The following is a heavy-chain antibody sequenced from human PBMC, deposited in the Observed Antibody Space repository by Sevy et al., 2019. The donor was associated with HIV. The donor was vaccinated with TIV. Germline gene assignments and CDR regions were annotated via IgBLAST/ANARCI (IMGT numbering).Heavy chain of an antibody. D-gene: IGHD2-15*01. CDR1: GFTFDDYG. Sequence: GGSLRLSCAASGFTFDDYGMHWVRQAPGKGLEWVSGSSWNSATIVYADSAKGGFTISRDNARNSLYLQMNSLGVEDMTFYYCAKGAGSSLLSAIAYWGQGTLVTVSS. CDR2: SSWNSATI. CDR3: AKGAGSSLLSAIAY. V-gene: IGHV3-9*03. J-gene: IGHJ4*02.